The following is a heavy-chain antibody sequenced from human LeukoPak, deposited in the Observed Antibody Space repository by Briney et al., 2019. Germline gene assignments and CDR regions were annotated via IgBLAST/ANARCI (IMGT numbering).Heavy chain of an antibody. V-gene: IGHV3-23*01. CDR1: GLSFGSHP. Sequence: GGSLRLSCATPGLSFGSHPMNWVRQAPGKGLEWVSGVTGSGDNTYYIDSVKGRFTISRDNSKNTLYLQMNSLRAEDTAVYYCARGVMAARLYYFDFWGRGILVTVSS. D-gene: IGHD2-21*01. CDR2: VTGSGDNT. J-gene: IGHJ4*02. CDR3: ARGVMAARLYYFDF.